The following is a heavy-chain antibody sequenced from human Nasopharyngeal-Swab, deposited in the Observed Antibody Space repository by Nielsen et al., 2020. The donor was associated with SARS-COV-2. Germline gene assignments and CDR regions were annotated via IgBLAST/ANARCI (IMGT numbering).Heavy chain of an antibody. CDR3: ARDPQRDYCGGDCSYFDY. D-gene: IGHD2-21*02. J-gene: IGHJ4*02. Sequence: GGSLRLSCAASGFSFSTYLMTWVRQAPGKGLEWVSSISSSSSYIYYADSVKGRFTISRDNAKNSLYLQMNSLRAEETAVYHCARDPQRDYCGGDCSYFDYWGQGTLVTVSS. CDR1: GFSFSTYL. CDR2: ISSSSSYI. V-gene: IGHV3-21*01.